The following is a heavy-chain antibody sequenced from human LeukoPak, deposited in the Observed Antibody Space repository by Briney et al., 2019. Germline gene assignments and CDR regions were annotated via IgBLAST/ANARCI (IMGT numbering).Heavy chain of an antibody. CDR1: GGSLTNYY. J-gene: IGHJ4*02. Sequence: KPSETLSLTCAVSGGSLTNYYWSWIRQPPGKGLEWIGEINHSGSTNNNPSLKSRITISVDTSKNQFSLKLRSVTAADSAVYYCARGLYTGYPTDWGQGTLVTVS. CDR2: INHSGST. V-gene: IGHV4-34*01. D-gene: IGHD5-12*01. CDR3: ARGLYTGYPTD.